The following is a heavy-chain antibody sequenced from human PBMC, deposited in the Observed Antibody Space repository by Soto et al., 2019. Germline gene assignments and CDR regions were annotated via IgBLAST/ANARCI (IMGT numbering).Heavy chain of an antibody. J-gene: IGHJ6*03. CDR2: INHSGST. D-gene: IGHD3-9*01. V-gene: IGHV4-34*01. CDR1: GGSFSGYY. CDR3: ARHGTYYDILTGYTYYMDV. Sequence: SETLSLTCAVYGGSFSGYYWSWIRQPPGKGLEWIGEINHSGSTNYNPSLKSRVTISVDTSKNQFSLKLSSVTAADTAVYYCARHGTYYDILTGYTYYMDVWGKGTTVTVSS.